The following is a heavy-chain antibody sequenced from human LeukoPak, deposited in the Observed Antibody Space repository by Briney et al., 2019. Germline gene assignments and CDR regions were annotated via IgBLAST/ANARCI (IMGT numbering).Heavy chain of an antibody. V-gene: IGHV3-7*01. J-gene: IGHJ4*02. Sequence: GESLRLSCAASGFTFTTYWMSWVRQLPGKGLEWVANINQDGTEKYYVDSVKGRFTISRDNAKNSLDLQMNSLRAEDTAVYYCARVGWNGVFDYWGQGTLVTVSS. CDR3: ARVGWNGVFDY. CDR2: INQDGTEK. CDR1: GFTFTTYW. D-gene: IGHD1-1*01.